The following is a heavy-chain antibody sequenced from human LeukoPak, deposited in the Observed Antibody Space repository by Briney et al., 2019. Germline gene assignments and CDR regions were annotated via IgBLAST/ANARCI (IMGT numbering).Heavy chain of an antibody. CDR3: ARDSGSCNFDY. V-gene: IGHV4-38-2*02. CDR1: RYSISSGYY. CDR2: ISHSGIT. J-gene: IGHJ4*02. Sequence: SETLSLTCTVSRYSISSGYYWVWIRQPPGKGLGWIGTISHSGITYYNPSLESRVTISVDTSKNQFSLTLSSVTAADTAVYYCARDSGSCNFDYWGQGTLVTVSS. D-gene: IGHD1-26*01.